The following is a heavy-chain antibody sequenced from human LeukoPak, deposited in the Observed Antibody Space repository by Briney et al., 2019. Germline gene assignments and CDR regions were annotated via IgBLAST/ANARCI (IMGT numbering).Heavy chain of an antibody. D-gene: IGHD6-13*01. J-gene: IGHJ4*02. V-gene: IGHV3-30-3*01. CDR3: ARDKIAAAGPFDY. CDR2: ISYDGSNK. Sequence: PGRSLRLSCAASGFTFSSYAMPWVRQAPGKGLEWVAVISYDGSNKYYADSVKGRFTISRDNSKNTLYLQMNSLRAEDTAVYYCARDKIAAAGPFDYWGQGTLVTVSS. CDR1: GFTFSSYA.